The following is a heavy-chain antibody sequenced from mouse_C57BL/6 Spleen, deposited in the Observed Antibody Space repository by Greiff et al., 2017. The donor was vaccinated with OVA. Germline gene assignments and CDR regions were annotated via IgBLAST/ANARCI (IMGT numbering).Heavy chain of an antibody. D-gene: IGHD1-1*01. Sequence: VKLQQPGAELVRPGSSVKLSCKASGYTFTSYWMHWVKQRPIQGLEWIGNIDPSDSETHYNQKFKDKATLTVDKSSSTAYMQLSSLTSEDSAVYYCARPHYYGSSGGYFDVWGTGTTVTVSS. J-gene: IGHJ1*03. CDR3: ARPHYYGSSGGYFDV. CDR2: IDPSDSET. V-gene: IGHV1-52*01. CDR1: GYTFTSYW.